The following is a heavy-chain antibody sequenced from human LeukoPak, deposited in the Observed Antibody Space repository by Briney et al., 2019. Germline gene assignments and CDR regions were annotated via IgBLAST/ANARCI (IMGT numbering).Heavy chain of an antibody. V-gene: IGHV3-30*04. CDR1: GFMFSDHA. Sequence: PGGSLRLSCVASGFMFSDHASHWVRQSPDKGLEWVALIGSDGSKKYYADSVQGRFTVSRENSKNTLFLQMNTLRADDTAVYFCARQMTSTRLFDSWGQGTLVTVSS. D-gene: IGHD5/OR15-5a*01. CDR3: ARQMTSTRLFDS. J-gene: IGHJ4*02. CDR2: IGSDGSKK.